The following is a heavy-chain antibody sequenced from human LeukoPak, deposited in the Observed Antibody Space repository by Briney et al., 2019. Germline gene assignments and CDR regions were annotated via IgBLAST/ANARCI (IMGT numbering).Heavy chain of an antibody. J-gene: IGHJ3*02. CDR2: VYYSGST. CDR1: GGSISTYY. D-gene: IGHD4-23*01. V-gene: IGHV4-59*12. CDR3: AGGSFTVVPAFDI. Sequence: SETLSLTCTVSGGSISTYYWSWIRQPPGKGLEWIAYVYYSGSTNYNPSLKSRGTISVDTSKNQFSLKLSSVTAADTAVYYCAGGSFTVVPAFDIWGQGTMVTVSS.